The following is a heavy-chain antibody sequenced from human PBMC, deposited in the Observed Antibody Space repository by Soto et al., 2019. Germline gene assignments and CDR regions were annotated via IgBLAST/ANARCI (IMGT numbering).Heavy chain of an antibody. J-gene: IGHJ4*02. D-gene: IGHD6-19*01. V-gene: IGHV4-39*01. CDR1: GGSISSGSYY. CDR3: ARNRRYSSGWYYFDY. CDR2: IYYSGST. Sequence: SETLSLTCTVSGGSISSGSYYWGWIRQPPGKGLEWIGTIYYSGSTHYNPSLKSRVTISVDTSKNQFSLKLSSVTAADTAVYFCARNRRYSSGWYYFDYWGQGTLVTVSS.